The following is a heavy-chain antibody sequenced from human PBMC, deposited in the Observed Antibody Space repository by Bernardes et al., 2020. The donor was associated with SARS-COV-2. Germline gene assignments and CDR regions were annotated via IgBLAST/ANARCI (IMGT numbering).Heavy chain of an antibody. D-gene: IGHD2-2*01. CDR1: GGTFSSYA. CDR3: ARDLRRYCSSTSCSHRALGYGMDV. V-gene: IGHV1-69*04. Sequence: SVKVSCKASGGTFSSYAISWVRQAPGQGLEWMGRIIPILGIANYAQKFQGRVTITADKSTSTAYMELSSLRSEDTAVYYCARDLRRYCSSTSCSHRALGYGMDVWGQGTTVTVSS. CDR2: IIPILGIA. J-gene: IGHJ6*02.